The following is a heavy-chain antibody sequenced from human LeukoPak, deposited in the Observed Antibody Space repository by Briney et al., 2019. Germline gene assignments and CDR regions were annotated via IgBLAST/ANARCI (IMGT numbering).Heavy chain of an antibody. D-gene: IGHD3-10*01. J-gene: IGHJ4*02. Sequence: GGSLRLSCAASGFSFRSYEMNWVRQAPGKGLEWVSSMSSGSSYIYYADSVKGRFTISRDNAKNSLYLQMNSLRAEDTAVYYCARDRGLFDYWGQGTLVTVSS. CDR1: GFSFRSYE. CDR2: MSSGSSYI. V-gene: IGHV3-21*01. CDR3: ARDRGLFDY.